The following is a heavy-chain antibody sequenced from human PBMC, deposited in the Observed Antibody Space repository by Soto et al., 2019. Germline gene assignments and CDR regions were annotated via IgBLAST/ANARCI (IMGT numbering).Heavy chain of an antibody. J-gene: IGHJ6*02. CDR2: FDPEDGET. D-gene: IGHD3-10*01. CDR3: ARVVRGHYGMDV. Sequence: ASVKVSCKVSGYTLTELSMHWVRQAPGKGLEWMGGFDPEDGETIYAQKFQGRVTMTEDTSTDTAYMELSSLRSEDTAVYYCARVVRGHYGMDVWGQGTTVTVSS. CDR1: GYTLTELS. V-gene: IGHV1-24*01.